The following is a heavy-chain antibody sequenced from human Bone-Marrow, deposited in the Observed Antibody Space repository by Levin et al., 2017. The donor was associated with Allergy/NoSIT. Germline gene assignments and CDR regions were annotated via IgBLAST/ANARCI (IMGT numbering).Heavy chain of an antibody. Sequence: GESLKISCAASGFTFSDYYMSWIRQAPGKGLEWVSYISSSGSTIYYADSVKGRFTISRDNAKNSLYLQMNSLRAEDTAVYYCARVYCSSTSCYMYSSGWSLDYWGQGTLVTVSS. V-gene: IGHV3-11*01. CDR1: GFTFSDYY. J-gene: IGHJ4*02. CDR2: ISSSGSTI. D-gene: IGHD2-2*02. CDR3: ARVYCSSTSCYMYSSGWSLDY.